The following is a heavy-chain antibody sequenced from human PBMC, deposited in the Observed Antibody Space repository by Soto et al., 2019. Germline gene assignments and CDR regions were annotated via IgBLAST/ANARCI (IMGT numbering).Heavy chain of an antibody. CDR1: GGTFSSYA. D-gene: IGHD4-17*01. CDR3: AREVNAYGDYATYFDY. V-gene: IGHV1-69*12. J-gene: IGHJ4*02. CDR2: IIPIFGTA. Sequence: QVQLVQSGAEVKKPGSSVKVSCKASGGTFSSYAISWVRQAPGQGLEWMGGIIPIFGTANYAQKFQGRVTITADEXTTXAYMELSSLRSEDTAVYYCAREVNAYGDYATYFDYWGQGTLVTVSS.